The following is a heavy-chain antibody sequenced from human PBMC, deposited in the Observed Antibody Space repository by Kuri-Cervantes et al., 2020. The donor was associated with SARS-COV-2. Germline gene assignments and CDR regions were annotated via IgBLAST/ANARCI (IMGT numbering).Heavy chain of an antibody. CDR3: IAYPHGWVTGGGF. CDR2: IHSGGNT. D-gene: IGHD6-19*01. J-gene: IGHJ4*02. V-gene: IGHV4-39*03. CDR1: GGSISSSDNYF. Sequence: GSLRLSCTVSGGSISSSDNYFWGWIRQPPGKGLEWIATIHSGGNTYYNVSLRSRLTMSVDTSKNQFSLRLTSVTAADVAVYYCIAYPHGWVTGGGFWGQGTLVTVSS.